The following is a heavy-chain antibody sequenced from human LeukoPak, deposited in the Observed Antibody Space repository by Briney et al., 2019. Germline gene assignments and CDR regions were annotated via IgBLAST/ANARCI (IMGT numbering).Heavy chain of an antibody. CDR2: IYSSGNT. CDR3: AGEVGGSWFDP. Sequence: SSETLSLTCIVSGGSISSGSHYWSWIRHPAGKGLEWIGRIYSSGNTNYNPSLKSRVTISLDTSKNQFSLNLSSVTAAVTVVYYCAGEVGGSWFDPWGLGTLVTVSS. D-gene: IGHD1-26*01. CDR1: GGSISSGSHY. V-gene: IGHV4-61*02. J-gene: IGHJ5*02.